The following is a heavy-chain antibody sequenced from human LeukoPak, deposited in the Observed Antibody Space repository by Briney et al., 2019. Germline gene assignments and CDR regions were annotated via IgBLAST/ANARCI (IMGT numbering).Heavy chain of an antibody. V-gene: IGHV4-30-2*01. D-gene: IGHD5-18*01. J-gene: IGHJ6*03. CDR2: IYHSGST. CDR1: GGSISSGGYS. Sequence: PSQTLSLTCAVSGGSISSGGYSWSWIRQPPGKGLEWIGYIYHSGSTYYNPSLKSRVTISVDTSKNQFSLKLSSVTAADTAVYYCARRFRGYSYGESGGPRRLYYNYYMDVWGKGTTVTVSS. CDR3: ARRFRGYSYGESGGPRRLYYNYYMDV.